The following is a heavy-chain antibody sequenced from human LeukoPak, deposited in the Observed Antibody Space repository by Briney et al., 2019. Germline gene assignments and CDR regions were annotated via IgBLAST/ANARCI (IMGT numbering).Heavy chain of an antibody. V-gene: IGHV3-11*06. Sequence: LSLTCTVSGGSISSGDYYWSWIRQAPGKGLEWVSYISSSSSYTNYADSVKGRFTISRDNAKNSLYPQMNSLRAEDTAVYYCAREGSSADWGQGTLVTVSS. J-gene: IGHJ4*02. CDR2: ISSSSSYT. D-gene: IGHD6-13*01. CDR1: GGSISSGDYY. CDR3: AREGSSAD.